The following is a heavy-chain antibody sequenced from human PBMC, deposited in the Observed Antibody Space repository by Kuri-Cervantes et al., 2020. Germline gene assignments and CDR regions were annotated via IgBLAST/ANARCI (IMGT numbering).Heavy chain of an antibody. CDR1: GGSGSSGSYY. Sequence: SETLSLTCTVSGGSGSSGSYYWSWIRQPPGKGLEWIGYIYYSGSTNYNPSLKSRVTISVDTSKNQFSLELSSVTAADTAVYYCARVDSGSFYYYFDYWGQGTLVTVSS. D-gene: IGHD1-26*01. J-gene: IGHJ4*02. CDR3: ARVDSGSFYYYFDY. CDR2: IYYSGST. V-gene: IGHV4-61*01.